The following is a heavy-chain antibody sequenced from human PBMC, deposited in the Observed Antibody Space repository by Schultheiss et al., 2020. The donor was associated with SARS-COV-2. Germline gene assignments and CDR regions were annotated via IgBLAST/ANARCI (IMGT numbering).Heavy chain of an antibody. CDR3: ARGGYCSSTSCSTSLNWFDP. CDR1: GFTFSNYA. Sequence: GGSLRLSCAASGFTFSNYAMHWVRQAPGKGPQWVAVISYDGSNNFYTDSVKGRFTISRDSSRNTIDLQMNSLRVEDTAVYYCARGGYCSSTSCSTSLNWFDPWGQGTLVTVSS. V-gene: IGHV3-30*10. J-gene: IGHJ5*02. CDR2: ISYDGSNN. D-gene: IGHD2-2*01.